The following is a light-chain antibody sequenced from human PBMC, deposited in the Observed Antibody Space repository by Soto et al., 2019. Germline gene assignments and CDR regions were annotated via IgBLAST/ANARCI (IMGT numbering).Light chain of an antibody. V-gene: IGKV2-28*01. CDR3: MQALQIKA. CDR1: QSLLHSNGYNY. CDR2: LGS. Sequence: DIVMTQSPLSLPVTPGEPASISCRSSQSLLHSNGYNYLDWYLQKPGQSPQLLIYLGSNRASGVPDRSSGSGSGTDFTLKISRVEAEDVGVYYCMQALQIKAFGQGTKVDIK. J-gene: IGKJ1*01.